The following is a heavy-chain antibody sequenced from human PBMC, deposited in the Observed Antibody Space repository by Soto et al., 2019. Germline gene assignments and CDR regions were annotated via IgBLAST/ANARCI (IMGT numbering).Heavy chain of an antibody. V-gene: IGHV4-59*08. J-gene: IGHJ5*02. D-gene: IGHD2-2*01. CDR1: GGSISSYY. CDR2: IYYSGST. CDR3: ARQEPAAKKNWFEP. Sequence: SETLSLTCTVSGGSISSYYWSWIRQPPGKGLEWIGYIYYSGSTTYNPSLKSPVTISVEPSKNQFSLKLSSMTAADTAVYYCARQEPAAKKNWFEPWGQGTLVSVSS.